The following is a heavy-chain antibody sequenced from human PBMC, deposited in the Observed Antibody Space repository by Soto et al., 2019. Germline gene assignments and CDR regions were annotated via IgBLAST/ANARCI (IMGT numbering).Heavy chain of an antibody. CDR1: GGSFSGYY. Sequence: PSETLSLTCAVYGGSFSGYYWSWIRQPPGKGLEWIGEINHSGSTNYNPSLKSRVTISVDRSKNQFSLQLSSVTVEDTALYYCATSYGNACYTYWGQGTQVTVSS. D-gene: IGHD3-10*01. V-gene: IGHV4-34*01. CDR3: ATSYGNACYTY. CDR2: INHSGST. J-gene: IGHJ4*02.